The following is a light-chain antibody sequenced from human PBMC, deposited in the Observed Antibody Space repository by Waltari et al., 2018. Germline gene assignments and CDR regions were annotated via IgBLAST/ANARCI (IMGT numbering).Light chain of an antibody. Sequence: DIVMTQSPDSLTVSLGERATINCKSSQSVFDIFSNKNYLAWYQQKPEQPPNLLISWASARESGVPDRFSGSGSGADFTLTISSLGAEDVAVYYCQQYFRTPFTFGQGTRLDIK. J-gene: IGKJ2*01. V-gene: IGKV4-1*01. CDR2: WAS. CDR3: QQYFRTPFT. CDR1: QSVFDIFSNKNY.